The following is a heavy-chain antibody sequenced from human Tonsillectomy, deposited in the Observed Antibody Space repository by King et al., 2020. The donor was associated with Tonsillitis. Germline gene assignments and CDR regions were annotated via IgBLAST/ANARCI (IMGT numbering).Heavy chain of an antibody. CDR3: AREIYYGSGRSFDN. D-gene: IGHD3-10*01. J-gene: IGHJ4*02. CDR1: GFTLSSYA. CDR2: TSFDGRDI. V-gene: IGHV3-30*03. Sequence: VQLVESGGGVVQPGGSLRLSCAASGFTLSSYAMHWVRQAPGKGLEWVVFTSFDGRDIYWADSVKGRFTISRDKSKNTLFLQMNSLIAEDTAVYYCAREIYYGSGRSFDNWGQGTLVTVSS.